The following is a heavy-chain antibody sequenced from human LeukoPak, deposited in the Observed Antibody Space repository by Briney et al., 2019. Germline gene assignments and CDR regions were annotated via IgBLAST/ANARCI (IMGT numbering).Heavy chain of an antibody. CDR1: GGAISSGSYY. CDR3: ARAVTLYGSGSPSWFDP. D-gene: IGHD3-10*01. CDR2: IYTSATT. Sequence: SETLSLTCTISGGAISSGSYYWSWIRQPPGKGLEWIARIYTSATTNYNPSLKSRVTISVDTSKNQFSLKLSSVTAADTAMYYCARAVTLYGSGSPSWFDPWGQGTLVTVSS. J-gene: IGHJ5*02. V-gene: IGHV4-61*02.